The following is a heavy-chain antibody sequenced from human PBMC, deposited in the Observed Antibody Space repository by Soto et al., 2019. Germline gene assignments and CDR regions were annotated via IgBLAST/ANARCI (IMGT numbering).Heavy chain of an antibody. CDR3: AKQDDRGALEI. CDR1: GKAFTSFW. CDR2: IYPGDSDT. D-gene: IGHD3-22*01. Sequence: LGESLKISCKISGKAFTSFWVVWVRQMPGRGLEWMGNIYPGDSDTRYTPPFQGQVTISADKSTNTAYLQWHSLQASDAALYYCAKQDDRGALEIWGQGTKVTVS. V-gene: IGHV5-51*01. J-gene: IGHJ3*02.